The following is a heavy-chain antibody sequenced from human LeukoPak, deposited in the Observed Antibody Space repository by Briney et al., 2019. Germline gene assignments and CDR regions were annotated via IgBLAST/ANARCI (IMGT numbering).Heavy chain of an antibody. D-gene: IGHD3-22*01. J-gene: IGHJ5*02. V-gene: IGHV4-59*01. CDR3: ARDYDQPGWFDP. CDR2: IYYSGST. CDR1: GGSIGSYY. Sequence: SETLSLTCTVSGGSIGSYYWSWIRQPPGKGLEWIGYIYYSGSTNYNPSLKSRVTISVDTSKNQFSLKLSSVTAADTAVYYCARDYDQPGWFDPWGQGTLVTVSS.